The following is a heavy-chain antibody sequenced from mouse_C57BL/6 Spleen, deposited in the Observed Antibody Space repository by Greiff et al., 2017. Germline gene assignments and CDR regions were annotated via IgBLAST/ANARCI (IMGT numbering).Heavy chain of an antibody. CDR1: GYTFTSYW. CDR2: IDPSDSYT. J-gene: IGHJ4*01. CDR3: AGQVTNYAMDY. V-gene: IGHV1-69*01. D-gene: IGHD2-2*01. Sequence: VQLQQPGAELVMPGASVKLSCKASGYTFTSYWMHWVKQRPGQGLEWIGEIDPSDSYTTYNQKFKGKSTLTVDKSSSTAYMQLRRLTTVYSAVYYCAGQVTNYAMDYWGQGTSVTVAS.